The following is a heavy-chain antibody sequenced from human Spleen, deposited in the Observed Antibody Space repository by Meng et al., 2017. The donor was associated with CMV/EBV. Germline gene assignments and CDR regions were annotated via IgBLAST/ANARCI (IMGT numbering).Heavy chain of an antibody. D-gene: IGHD5-12*01. J-gene: IGHJ4*02. CDR1: GGILSNYA. CDR2: VIPISGSP. Sequence: CKASGGILSNYAVSWVRQAPGQGLEWLGGVIPISGSPHYPQKFQGRVTMTTDESTGTAYMELSGLTSEDTAVCYCATDKQQLAYFFDYWGQGTLVTVSS. V-gene: IGHV1-69*05. CDR3: ATDKQQLAYFFDY.